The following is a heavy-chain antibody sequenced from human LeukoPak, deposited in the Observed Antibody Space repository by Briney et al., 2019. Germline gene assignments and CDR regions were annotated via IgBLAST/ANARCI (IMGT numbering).Heavy chain of an antibody. Sequence: GTSLRLSCAASGFTFSSHGMHRVRQAPGKGLDWVAVIWYDGSKTLYADSVKGRFTISRDDSKNTLYLQMNSLRAEDTAVYYCAREASGYYRDFWGQGTLVTVSS. V-gene: IGHV3-33*01. CDR1: GFTFSSHG. CDR2: IWYDGSKT. CDR3: AREASGYYRDF. J-gene: IGHJ4*02. D-gene: IGHD3-3*01.